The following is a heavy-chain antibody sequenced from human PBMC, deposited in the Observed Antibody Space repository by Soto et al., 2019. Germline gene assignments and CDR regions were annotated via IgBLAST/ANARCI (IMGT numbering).Heavy chain of an antibody. J-gene: IGHJ4*02. CDR3: AVAVAGPTAIGY. V-gene: IGHV3-74*01. Sequence: EMQLVESGGGLVQPGGSLRLSCAASGFTLSSYWMHWVRQVPGKGLVWVSRINSDGSSTTYADSVKGRFTISRDNAKNTLYLQMNSLRAEDTAVYYCAVAVAGPTAIGYWGQGTLVTVSS. CDR2: INSDGSST. CDR1: GFTLSSYW. D-gene: IGHD6-19*01.